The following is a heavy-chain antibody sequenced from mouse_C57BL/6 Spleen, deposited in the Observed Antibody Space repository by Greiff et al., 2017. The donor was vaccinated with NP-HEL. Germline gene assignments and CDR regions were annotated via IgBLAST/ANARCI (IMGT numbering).Heavy chain of an antibody. CDR1: GISITTGNYR. CDR2: IYYSGTI. Sequence: EVKLMESGPGLVKPSQTVFLTCTVTGISITTGNYRWSWIRQFPGNKLEWIGYIYYSGTITYNPSLTSRTTITRDTPKNQFFLEMNSLTAEDTATYYCAREGGHYYGSSYVWYFDVWGTGTTVTVSS. CDR3: AREGGHYYGSSYVWYFDV. D-gene: IGHD1-1*01. J-gene: IGHJ1*03. V-gene: IGHV3-5*01.